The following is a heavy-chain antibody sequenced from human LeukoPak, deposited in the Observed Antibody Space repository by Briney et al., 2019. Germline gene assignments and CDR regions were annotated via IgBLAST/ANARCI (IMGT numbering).Heavy chain of an antibody. Sequence: PSETLALTCASSGSSIRSYYWCWIREPPGERQGLSENNHYSGCTNSNASLTTRLPISVDASKNQSSLKVSSVTAADTAVYYWARALTPGYCSGGTCSYFDYWGQGTLVTVSS. CDR2: NHYSGCT. CDR1: GSSIRSYY. CDR3: ARALTPGYCSGGTCSYFDY. J-gene: IGHJ4*02. D-gene: IGHD2-15*01. V-gene: IGHV4-59*13.